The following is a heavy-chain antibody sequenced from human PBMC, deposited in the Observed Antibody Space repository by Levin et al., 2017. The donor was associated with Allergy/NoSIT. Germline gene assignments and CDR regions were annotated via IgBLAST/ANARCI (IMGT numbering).Heavy chain of an antibody. CDR2: IIPILGIA. V-gene: IGHV1-69*04. CDR3: ARDGIGEMATTVAVY. CDR1: GGTFSSYT. D-gene: IGHD5-24*01. Sequence: SVKVSCKASGGTFSSYTISWVRQAPGQGLEWMGRIIPILGIANYAQKFQGRVTITADKSTSTAYMELSSLRSEDTAVYYCARDGIGEMATTVAVYWGQGTLVTVSS. J-gene: IGHJ4*02.